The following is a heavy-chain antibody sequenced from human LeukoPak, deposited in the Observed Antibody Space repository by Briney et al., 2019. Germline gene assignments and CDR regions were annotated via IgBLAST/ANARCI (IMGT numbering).Heavy chain of an antibody. CDR2: INQDGSER. Sequence: GGSLRLSCAVSGFIFSNYWMSWVRQAPAKGLEWVAYINQDGSERYYVESMEGRFTISRDNAEKSLFLQMNQLRVEDTALDYCSRYRSYLDAGDFWGQGTLVTVAS. J-gene: IGHJ3*01. CDR3: SRYRSYLDAGDF. D-gene: IGHD1-26*01. CDR1: GFIFSNYW. V-gene: IGHV3-7*01.